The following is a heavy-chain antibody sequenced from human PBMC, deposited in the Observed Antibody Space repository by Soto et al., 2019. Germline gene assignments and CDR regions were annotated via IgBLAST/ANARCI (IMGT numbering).Heavy chain of an antibody. J-gene: IGHJ5*02. CDR1: GGSVKGYY. D-gene: IGHD3-3*01. CDR2: INHTRGT. Sequence: SETLSLTCAVYGGSVKGYYWNWIRQPPGKGLEWIGEINHTRGTHYNPSLKSRVTMSVDTSKNQFSLRLSSVTAADTAIYYCATRITVFGLLIPPFDPWGQGTQVTVSS. V-gene: IGHV4-34*01. CDR3: ATRITVFGLLIPPFDP.